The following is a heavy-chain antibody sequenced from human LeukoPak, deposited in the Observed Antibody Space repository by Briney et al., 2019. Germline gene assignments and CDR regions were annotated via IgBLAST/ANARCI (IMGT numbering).Heavy chain of an antibody. CDR2: ISYDGSNK. CDR3: ASRVEMATIDFDY. V-gene: IGHV3-30*04. J-gene: IGHJ4*02. Sequence: GGSLRLSSAASEFTFSSYAMHWVRQAPGKGLEWVAVISYDGSNKYYADSVKGRFTISRDNSKSTLYLQMNSLRAEDTAVYYCASRVEMATIDFDYWGQGTLVTVSS. D-gene: IGHD5-24*01. CDR1: EFTFSSYA.